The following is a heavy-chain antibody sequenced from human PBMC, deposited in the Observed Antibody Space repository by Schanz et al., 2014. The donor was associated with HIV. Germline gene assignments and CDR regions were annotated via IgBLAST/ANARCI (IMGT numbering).Heavy chain of an antibody. CDR3: ARDKGGGRDY. CDR1: GFTFSSYG. Sequence: EVQLVESGGGLVKPGGSLRLSCAASGFTFSSYGMHWVRQVPGKGLLWVSRMNNDVSSRLYADSVKGRFTISRDNAKNTLYLQMSSLRAEDTAVYYCARDKGGGRDYWGQGTLVTVSS. V-gene: IGHV3-74*01. J-gene: IGHJ4*02. D-gene: IGHD2-15*01. CDR2: MNNDVSSR.